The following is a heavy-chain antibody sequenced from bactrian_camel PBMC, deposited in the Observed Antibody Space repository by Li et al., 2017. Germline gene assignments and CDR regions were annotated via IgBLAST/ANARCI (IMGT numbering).Heavy chain of an antibody. CDR1: GHSRGSNC. CDR3: AADRMACLGPSVQLAAWNF. V-gene: IGHV3S54*01. J-gene: IGHJ4*01. Sequence: HVQLVESGGGSVQAGGSLRLSCVVSGHSRGSNCVGWYRLPPGRAPAEREAVATIYIAFRPDDQRTYYADSVKGRFTISPGNATNTVSLQMNSLKPEDTAMYYCAADRMACLGPSVQLAAWNFWGQGTQVTV. CDR2: IYIAFRPDDQRT.